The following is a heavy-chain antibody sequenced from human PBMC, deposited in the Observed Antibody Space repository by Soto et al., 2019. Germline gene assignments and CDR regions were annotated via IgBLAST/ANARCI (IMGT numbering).Heavy chain of an antibody. CDR3: ARDEGVGSRRPYYFDY. D-gene: IGHD2-2*01. CDR2: IWYDGSNK. Sequence: QVQLVESGGGVVQPGRSLRLSCAASGFTFSSYGMHWVRQAPGKGLEWVAVIWYDGSNKYYADSVKGRFTISRDNSENTLYLQMNSLRAEDTAVYYCARDEGVGSRRPYYFDYWGQGTLVTVSS. V-gene: IGHV3-33*01. J-gene: IGHJ4*02. CDR1: GFTFSSYG.